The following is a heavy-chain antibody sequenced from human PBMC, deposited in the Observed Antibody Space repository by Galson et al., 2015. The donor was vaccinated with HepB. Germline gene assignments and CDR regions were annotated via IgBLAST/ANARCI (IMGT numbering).Heavy chain of an antibody. CDR2: VSSDGGTQ. CDR3: AKESEKPQYGAYFDF. CDR1: GFTSNCCG. V-gene: IGHV3-30*18. Sequence: SLRLSCAASGFTSNCCGMQWVRQAPGKGLEWVAVVSSDGGTQFYADSVKGRFTISRDNSKNTLYLQMNSLRVEDTAVYYCAKESEKPQYGAYFDFWGQGILVTVSS. J-gene: IGHJ4*02. D-gene: IGHD4/OR15-4a*01.